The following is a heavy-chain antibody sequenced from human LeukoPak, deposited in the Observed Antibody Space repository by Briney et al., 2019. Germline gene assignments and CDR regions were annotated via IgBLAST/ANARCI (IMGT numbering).Heavy chain of an antibody. CDR2: IYYSGST. V-gene: IGHV4-59*01. CDR1: GGSISSYY. D-gene: IGHD2-2*03. CDR3: ARKRPSAPHMDWFDP. Sequence: SETLSLTCTVSGGSISSYYWSWIRQPPGKGLEWIGYIYYSGSTNYNPSLKSRVTISVDTSKNQFSLKLSSVTAADTAVYYCARKRPSAPHMDWFDPWGQGTLVTVSS. J-gene: IGHJ5*02.